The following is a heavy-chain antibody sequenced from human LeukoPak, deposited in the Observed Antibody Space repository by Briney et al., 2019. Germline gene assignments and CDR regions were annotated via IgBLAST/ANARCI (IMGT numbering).Heavy chain of an antibody. CDR3: ARVNLRGSQYNWFDP. CDR1: GGTLSSHT. V-gene: IGHV1-69*08. Sequence: SVKLSCKASGGTLSSHTFSWVRQGPGQGLEWMGRITPIIDSAKYAENFQDRVTITADKSTSTVYMELSSLRSEDTAVYFCARVNLRGSQYNWFDPWGQGTLVSVSS. D-gene: IGHD1-26*01. J-gene: IGHJ5*02. CDR2: ITPIIDSA.